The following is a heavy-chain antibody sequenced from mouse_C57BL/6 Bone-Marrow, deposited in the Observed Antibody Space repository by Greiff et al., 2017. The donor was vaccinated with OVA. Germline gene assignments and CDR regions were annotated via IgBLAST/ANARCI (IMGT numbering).Heavy chain of an antibody. CDR1: GFTFSSYA. CDR3: ARVSNYWYFDV. D-gene: IGHD2-5*01. J-gene: IGHJ1*03. CDR2: ISDGGSYT. V-gene: IGHV5-4*03. Sequence: EVMLVESGGGLVKPGGSLILSCAASGFTFSSYAMSWVRQTPEKRLEWVATISDGGSYTYYPDNVKGRFTISRDNAKNNLYLQMSHLKSEDTAMYYCARVSNYWYFDVWGTGTTVTVSS.